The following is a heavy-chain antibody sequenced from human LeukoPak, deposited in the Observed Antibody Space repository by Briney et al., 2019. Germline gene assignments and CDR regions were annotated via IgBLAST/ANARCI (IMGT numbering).Heavy chain of an antibody. Sequence: SETLSLTCTVSGGSISSLIYYWGWIRQPPGKGLEWIGSIYFSGSTYYNPSLKSRVTISVDTSKNQFSLKLSSVTAADTAVYYCARTRYYYNSRSYGAPYYFDYWGQGTLVTVSS. J-gene: IGHJ4*02. CDR2: IYFSGST. V-gene: IGHV4-39*01. D-gene: IGHD3-10*01. CDR1: GGSISSLIYY. CDR3: ARTRYYYNSRSYGAPYYFDY.